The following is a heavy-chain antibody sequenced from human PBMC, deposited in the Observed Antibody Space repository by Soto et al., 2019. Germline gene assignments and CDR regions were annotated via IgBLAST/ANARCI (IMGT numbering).Heavy chain of an antibody. CDR1: GFTLSHYD. CDR2: VSYDGSNK. CDR3: AKGELINPQLFEF. V-gene: IGHV3-30*18. Sequence: QVQLVESGGGVVKPGRSLRLSCVASGFTLSHYDMNWVRQAPGKGLEWVAVVSYDGSNKYYGDSVRGRFTISRDNSKNTLYMQMNSLRAEDTAVYSCAKGELINPQLFEFWGQGALVTVSS. J-gene: IGHJ4*02. D-gene: IGHD1-26*01.